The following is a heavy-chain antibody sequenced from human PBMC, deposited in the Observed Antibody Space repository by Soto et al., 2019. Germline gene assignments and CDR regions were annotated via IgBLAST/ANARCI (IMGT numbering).Heavy chain of an antibody. J-gene: IGHJ3*02. CDR1: GFTFSSYG. CDR3: AKDRQLDIVVVVAANAFNI. CDR2: ISYDGSNK. V-gene: IGHV3-30*18. Sequence: GGSLRLSCAASGFTFSSYGMHWVRQAPGKGLEWVAVISYDGSNKYYADSVKGRFTISRDNSKNTLYLQMNSLRAEDTAVYYCAKDRQLDIVVVVAANAFNIWGQGTMVTVSS. D-gene: IGHD2-15*01.